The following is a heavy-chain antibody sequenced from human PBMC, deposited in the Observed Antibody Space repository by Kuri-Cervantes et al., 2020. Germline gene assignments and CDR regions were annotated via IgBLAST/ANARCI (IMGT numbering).Heavy chain of an antibody. Sequence: GESLKIPCAASGFTFSSYAMSWVRQAPGKGLEWVSAISGSGGSTYYADSVKGRFTISRDNSKNTLYLQMNSLRAEDTAVYYCAKDLIAAAGPFGCWGQGTLVTVSS. D-gene: IGHD6-13*01. V-gene: IGHV3-23*01. CDR2: ISGSGGST. CDR1: GFTFSSYA. CDR3: AKDLIAAAGPFGC. J-gene: IGHJ4*02.